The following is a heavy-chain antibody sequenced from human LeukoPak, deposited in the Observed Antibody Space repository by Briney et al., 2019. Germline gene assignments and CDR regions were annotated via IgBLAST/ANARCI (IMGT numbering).Heavy chain of an antibody. D-gene: IGHD2-21*02. CDR1: GFTFGTYG. J-gene: IGHJ4*02. CDR3: ARSRVVTPLDY. Sequence: GGSLRLACAACGFTFGTYGMHWVRQAPGKGLEWLAVTWYDGSDNYYAASVRGRFTISRDNSKSTVYLQMNSLRVEDTAVYYCARSRVVTPLDYWGRGTLVTVSS. V-gene: IGHV3-33*01. CDR2: TWYDGSDN.